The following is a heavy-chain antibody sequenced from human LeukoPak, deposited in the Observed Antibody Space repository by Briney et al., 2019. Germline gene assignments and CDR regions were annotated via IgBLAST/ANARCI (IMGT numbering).Heavy chain of an antibody. J-gene: IGHJ4*02. D-gene: IGHD1-26*01. Sequence: SETLSLTCTVSGGSISSSTYYWGWVRQPPGKGLEWIGSMYYRGTTYYNPSLESRVTISVDTSKNQFSLKLSSVTAADTAVYYCARGGSGSYLSYYFDYWGQGTLVTVSS. V-gene: IGHV4-39*07. CDR1: GGSISSSTYY. CDR2: MYYRGTT. CDR3: ARGGSGSYLSYYFDY.